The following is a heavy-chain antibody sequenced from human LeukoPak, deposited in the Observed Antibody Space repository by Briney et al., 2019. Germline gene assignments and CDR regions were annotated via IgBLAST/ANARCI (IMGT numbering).Heavy chain of an antibody. J-gene: IGHJ5*02. CDR2: ISSSGSTI. V-gene: IGHV3-11*04. D-gene: IGHD3-3*01. CDR1: GFTFSDYY. Sequence: GGSLRLSCAASGFTFSDYYMSWIRQAPGKGLEWVSYISSSGSTIYYADSVKGRFTISRDNAKNSLYLQMNSLRAEDTAVYYCASEKEGDFWSGYYNGGFDPWGQGTLVTVSS. CDR3: ASEKEGDFWSGYYNGGFDP.